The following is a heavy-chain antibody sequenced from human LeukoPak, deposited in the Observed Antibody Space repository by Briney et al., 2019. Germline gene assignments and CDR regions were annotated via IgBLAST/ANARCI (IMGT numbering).Heavy chain of an antibody. CDR3: ARHQGKYYYYMDV. CDR2: IYTGGST. Sequence: KPSETLSLTCTVSGASIYTYYWSWIRQPVGKGLEFIGRIYTGGSTNYNPSLKSRVSMSVDTSKNQFSLRLNSVTAADTAVYYCARHQGKYYYYMDVWGKGTTVTVSS. V-gene: IGHV4-4*07. CDR1: GASIYTYY. J-gene: IGHJ6*03.